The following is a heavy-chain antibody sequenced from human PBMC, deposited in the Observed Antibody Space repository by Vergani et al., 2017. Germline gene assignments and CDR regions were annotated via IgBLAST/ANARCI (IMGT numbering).Heavy chain of an antibody. CDR1: GFTFSTYG. V-gene: IGHV3-30*03. J-gene: IGHJ4*02. D-gene: IGHD6-13*01. CDR3: ARGRTGSSSGFDY. Sequence: QVQLVESGGGVVQPGRSLRLSCAASGFTFSTYGMHWVRQAPGKGLEWVAVISYDGSNKYYADSVKGRFTISRDNSKNTLYLRMNSLRTEDTAVYYCARGRTGSSSGFDYWGQGTLVTVSS. CDR2: ISYDGSNK.